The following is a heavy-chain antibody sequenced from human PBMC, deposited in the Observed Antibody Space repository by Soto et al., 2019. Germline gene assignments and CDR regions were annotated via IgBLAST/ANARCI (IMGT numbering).Heavy chain of an antibody. V-gene: IGHV1-3*04. Sequence: ASVKVSCXASGYTFKSYAMHWVRQAPGQRLEWMGWINTGNGNTKYSQKFQGRVTITRDTSASTAYMELSSLRSEDTAVYYCARDAAVGLFDYWGQGTLVTVSS. CDR1: GYTFKSYA. CDR2: INTGNGNT. CDR3: ARDAAVGLFDY. D-gene: IGHD1-26*01. J-gene: IGHJ4*02.